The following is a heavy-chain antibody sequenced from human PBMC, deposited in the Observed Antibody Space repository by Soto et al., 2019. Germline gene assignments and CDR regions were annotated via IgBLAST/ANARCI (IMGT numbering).Heavy chain of an antibody. Sequence: EVQLVESGGGLVQPGGSLRLSCEASGFMFSAYWMSWVRQDPRKGLEWVATISGGASDKFYVDSVKGRVTISRDDAKNSLYLQMNSLRDENTAVYSFVREYWHRFDHWGQGTLVTVSS. CDR1: GFMFSAYW. CDR3: VREYWHRFDH. V-gene: IGHV3-7*01. CDR2: ISGGASDK. J-gene: IGHJ4*02. D-gene: IGHD2-15*01.